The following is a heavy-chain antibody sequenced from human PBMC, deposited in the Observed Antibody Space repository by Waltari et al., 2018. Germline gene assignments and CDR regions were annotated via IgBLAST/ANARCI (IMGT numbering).Heavy chain of an antibody. V-gene: IGHV1-69*05. J-gene: IGHJ3*02. D-gene: IGHD6-19*01. CDR3: ASSIAVAERGAFDI. CDR2: FIPVLGPA. Sequence: QVQLVQSGAEVKKPGSSVKVSCKASGGTFSSYAISWVRKAPGQGLEWMGGFIPVLGPANYAQKFQGRVTNTTDESTSTAYMGLSSLRSEDTAVYYCASSIAVAERGAFDIWGQGTMVTVSS. CDR1: GGTFSSYA.